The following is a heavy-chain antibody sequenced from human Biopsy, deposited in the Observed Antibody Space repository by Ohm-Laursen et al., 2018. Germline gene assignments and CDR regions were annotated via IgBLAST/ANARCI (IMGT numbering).Heavy chain of an antibody. V-gene: IGHV1-69*17. CDR2: IIVVSGLV. Sequence: SSVKVSCKASVGTFSNYAISWVRQAPGEGLEWMGGIIVVSGLVNYAPKFQGRVSITADKSTTTAYMELSNLKSEDTAVYYCATPFQYYDSWGGYPPFDHWGQGTLVTVSS. J-gene: IGHJ4*02. D-gene: IGHD3-3*01. CDR3: ATPFQYYDSWGGYPPFDH. CDR1: VGTFSNYA.